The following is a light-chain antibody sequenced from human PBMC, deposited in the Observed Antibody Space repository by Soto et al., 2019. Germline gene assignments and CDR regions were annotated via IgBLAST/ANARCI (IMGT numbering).Light chain of an antibody. CDR2: GAS. CDR1: QGVGVW. V-gene: IGKV1-12*01. Sequence: DIQMPQSPSSVSASVGDTVTITCRASQGVGVWLGWYQQKPGKAPHLLIYGASGLQVGVPSRFSGSVSGADFTLTISNLQPEDFATYYCQQAYSHPLTFGGGTTVEIK. J-gene: IGKJ4*01. CDR3: QQAYSHPLT.